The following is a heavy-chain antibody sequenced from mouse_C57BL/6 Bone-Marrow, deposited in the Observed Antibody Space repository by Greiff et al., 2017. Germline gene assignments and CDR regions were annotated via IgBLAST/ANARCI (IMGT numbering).Heavy chain of an antibody. CDR1: GYTFTSYT. D-gene: IGHD2-2*01. CDR2: INPSSGYT. CDR3: ARPMVTTPYYYAMDY. J-gene: IGHJ4*01. V-gene: IGHV1-4*01. Sequence: QVQLQQPGAELARPGASVKMSCKASGYTFTSYTMHWVKQRPGQGLEWIGYINPSSGYTKYNQKFKDKATLTADKSSSTAYMQLSSLTSEDSAVYYCARPMVTTPYYYAMDYWGQGTSVTVSS.